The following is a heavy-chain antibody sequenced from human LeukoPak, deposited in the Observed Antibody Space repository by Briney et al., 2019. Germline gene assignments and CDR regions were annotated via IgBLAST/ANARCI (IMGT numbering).Heavy chain of an antibody. D-gene: IGHD3-22*01. J-gene: IGHJ4*02. Sequence: SGGSLRLSCAASGFTFATDSMNWVRQAPGKGLEWVSSISSSSSYIYYADSVKGRFTISRDNAKNSLYLQMNSLRAEDTAVYYCARTYYYDSSGCIDYWGQGTLVTVSS. V-gene: IGHV3-21*01. CDR3: ARTYYYDSSGCIDY. CDR1: GFTFATDS. CDR2: ISSSSSYI.